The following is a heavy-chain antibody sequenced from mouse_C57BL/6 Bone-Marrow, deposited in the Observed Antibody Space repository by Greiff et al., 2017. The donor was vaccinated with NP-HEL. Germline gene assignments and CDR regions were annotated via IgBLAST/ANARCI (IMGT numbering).Heavy chain of an antibody. V-gene: IGHV1-55*01. J-gene: IGHJ1*03. Sequence: VKLQQPGAELVKPGASVKMSCKASGYTFTSYWITWVKQRPGQGLEWIGDIYPGSGSTNYNEKFKSKATLTVDTSSSTAYMQLSSLTSEDSAVYYCARRYYGSSYWYFDVWGTGTTVTVSS. CDR3: ARRYYGSSYWYFDV. CDR2: IYPGSGST. D-gene: IGHD1-1*01. CDR1: GYTFTSYW.